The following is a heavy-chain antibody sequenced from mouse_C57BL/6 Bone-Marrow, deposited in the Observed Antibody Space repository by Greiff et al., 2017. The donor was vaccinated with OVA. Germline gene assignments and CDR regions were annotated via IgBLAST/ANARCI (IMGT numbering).Heavy chain of an antibody. V-gene: IGHV2-9-1*01. CDR2: IWTGGGT. CDR1: GFSLTSYA. CDR3: ARNPLYYYGTFDY. J-gene: IGHJ2*01. D-gene: IGHD1-1*01. Sequence: VQLVESGPGLVSPSQSLSITCTVSGFSLTSYAISWVRQPPGKGLEWLGVIWTGGGTNYNSALKSRLSISKDNSKSQVFLKMNSLQTDDTARYYCARNPLYYYGTFDYWGQGTTLTVSS.